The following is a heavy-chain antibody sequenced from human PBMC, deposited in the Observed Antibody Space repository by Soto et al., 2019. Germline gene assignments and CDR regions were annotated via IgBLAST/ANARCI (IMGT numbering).Heavy chain of an antibody. CDR1: GFTFSSYA. J-gene: IGHJ4*02. V-gene: IGHV3-23*01. D-gene: IGHD2-2*01. Sequence: GGSLRLSCAASGFTFSSYAMSWVRQAPGKGLEWVSAISGSGGSTYYADSVKGRFTISRDNSKNTLYLQMNSLRAEDTAVYYCAKGVRYCSSTSCYDQFLYLFDYWGQGTLVTVSS. CDR3: AKGVRYCSSTSCYDQFLYLFDY. CDR2: ISGSGGST.